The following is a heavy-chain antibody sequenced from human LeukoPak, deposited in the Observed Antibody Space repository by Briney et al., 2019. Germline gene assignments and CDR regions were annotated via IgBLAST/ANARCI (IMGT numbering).Heavy chain of an antibody. CDR3: AKLGTYFYFDF. CDR2: ISGSGSDT. CDR1: GFNFSPYG. D-gene: IGHD7-27*01. V-gene: IGHV3-23*01. J-gene: IGHJ2*01. Sequence: PGGSLGLSCAASGFNFSPYGMSWIRQAPGKGLEWVAGISGSGSDTYYADSVKGRFTISRDNFKNTVDLQMNSLRADDTAVYYCAKLGTYFYFDFWGRGTLVTVSS.